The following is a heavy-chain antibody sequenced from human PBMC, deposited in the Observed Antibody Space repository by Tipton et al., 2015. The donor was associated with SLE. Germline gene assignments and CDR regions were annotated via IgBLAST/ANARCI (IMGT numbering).Heavy chain of an antibody. CDR3: AKAHAGDFDY. J-gene: IGHJ4*02. CDR1: GFTFSSYG. Sequence: SLRLSCAASGFTFSSYGMHWVRQAPGKGLEWVSAISGSGGSTYYADSVKGRFTISRDNSKNTLYLQMNSLRAEDTAVYYCAKAHAGDFDYWGQGTLVTVSS. V-gene: IGHV3-23*01. D-gene: IGHD1-26*01. CDR2: ISGSGGST.